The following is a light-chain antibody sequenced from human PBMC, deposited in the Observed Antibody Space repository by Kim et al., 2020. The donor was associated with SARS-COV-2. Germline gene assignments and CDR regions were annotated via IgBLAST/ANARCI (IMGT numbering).Light chain of an antibody. V-gene: IGKV3-20*01. Sequence: EIVLTQSPGTLSLSPGERATLSCRASQSVSSNYLAWYQQKPGQAPRLLIYRASSRATGIPDRFSGSGSGTDFTLTISSLGPEDFAVYYCQQYDNSRWTFGQGTKVDIK. CDR3: QQYDNSRWT. J-gene: IGKJ1*01. CDR2: RAS. CDR1: QSVSSNY.